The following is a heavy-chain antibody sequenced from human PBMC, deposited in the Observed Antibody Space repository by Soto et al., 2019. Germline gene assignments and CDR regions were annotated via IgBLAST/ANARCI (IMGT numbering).Heavy chain of an antibody. J-gene: IGHJ5*02. CDR1: GDSIRSYY. V-gene: IGHV4-59*01. Sequence: SETLSLTCTVSGDSIRSYYWSWIRQPPGKGLEWIGYIYDSGSTNYNPSLKSRVTISVDTSKSQFSPKLSSVTAADTAFYYCAAFDPGPMGFDPWGQGTLVTVSS. CDR3: AAFDPGPMGFDP. CDR2: IYDSGST. D-gene: IGHD3-3*02.